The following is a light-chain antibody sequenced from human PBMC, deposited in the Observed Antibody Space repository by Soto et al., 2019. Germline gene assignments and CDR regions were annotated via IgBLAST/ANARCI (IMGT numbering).Light chain of an antibody. Sequence: EVVMTQSPATLSVSPGERATLSCRASQSVSNTYLAWYQQKPGQAPRLLIYGASTRDTGIPARFSGSGSGTEFTLTISSLQSEDFAVYHCQQYNKWPPTFGQGTKVDIK. V-gene: IGKV3-15*01. CDR2: GAS. J-gene: IGKJ1*01. CDR1: QSVSNTY. CDR3: QQYNKWPPT.